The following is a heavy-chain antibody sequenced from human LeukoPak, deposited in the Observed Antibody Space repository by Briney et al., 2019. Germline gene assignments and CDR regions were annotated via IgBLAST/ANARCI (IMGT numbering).Heavy chain of an antibody. D-gene: IGHD5-12*01. CDR2: INAGNGNT. Sequence: ASVKVSCKASGYTFTSYAIHWVRQAPGQRLEWMGWINAGNGNTKYSQKFQGRVTITRDTSASTAYMELSSLRSEDTAVYYCARDPLYSGYPNWFDPWGQGTLVTVSS. CDR1: GYTFTSYA. CDR3: ARDPLYSGYPNWFDP. J-gene: IGHJ5*02. V-gene: IGHV1-3*01.